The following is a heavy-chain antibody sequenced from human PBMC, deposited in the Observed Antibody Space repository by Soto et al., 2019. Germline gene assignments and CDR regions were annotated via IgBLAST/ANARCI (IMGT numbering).Heavy chain of an antibody. CDR2: INHSGST. CDR3: ASGGDILTGSPGASYYYYGMDV. V-gene: IGHV4-34*01. Sequence: SETLSLTCAVYGGSFSGYYWTWIRQPPGTGLEWIGEINHSGSTNYNPSLKSRVTISVDTSKNQFSLKLSSVTAADTAVYYCASGGDILTGSPGASYYYYGMDVWGQGTKVTVSS. CDR1: GGSFSGYY. D-gene: IGHD3-9*01. J-gene: IGHJ6*02.